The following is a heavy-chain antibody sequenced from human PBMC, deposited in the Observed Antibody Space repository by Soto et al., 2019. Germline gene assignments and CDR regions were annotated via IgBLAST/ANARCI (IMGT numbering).Heavy chain of an antibody. J-gene: IGHJ4*02. CDR2: IYYSGST. D-gene: IGHD2-8*01. Sequence: SETLSLTCAVSGGSISSSSYYWGWIRQPPGKGLEWIGSIYYSGSTYYNPSLKSRVTISVDTSKNQFSLKLSSVTAADTAVYYCARQMSYAIERSFDYWGQGTLVTVSS. V-gene: IGHV4-39*01. CDR3: ARQMSYAIERSFDY. CDR1: GGSISSSSYY.